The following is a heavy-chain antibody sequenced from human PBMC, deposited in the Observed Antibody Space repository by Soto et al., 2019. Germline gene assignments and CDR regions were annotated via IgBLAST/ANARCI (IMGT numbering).Heavy chain of an antibody. Sequence: QVQLVQSGAEVKKPGTSVKVSCKTSGYTFTSCDVNWVRQAPGQGLEWMGWMNPNNGNTGYAPKFQGRVTMTGDNSMSTAYMELSSLRSEDTAVYYCARLSGRPSNYYHLDVWGQGTSVTVSS. CDR2: MNPNNGNT. CDR1: GYTFTSCD. CDR3: ARLSGRPSNYYHLDV. J-gene: IGHJ6*02. V-gene: IGHV1-8*01. D-gene: IGHD3-3*02.